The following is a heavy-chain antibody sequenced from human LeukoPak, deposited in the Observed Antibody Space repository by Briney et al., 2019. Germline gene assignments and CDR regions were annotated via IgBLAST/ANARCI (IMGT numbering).Heavy chain of an antibody. CDR3: ARGLQSYDSNWFDP. D-gene: IGHD4-11*01. CDR2: ISYEGANK. CDR1: GFTFSSYW. J-gene: IGHJ5*02. Sequence: PGGSLRLSCVASGFTFSSYWMHWVRQAPGKGPEWVAIISYEGANKYFADSVKGRFTISRDNSKDTVYLQLNSLKYEDSAVYYCARGLQSYDSNWFDPWGQGTLVTVSS. V-gene: IGHV3-30-3*01.